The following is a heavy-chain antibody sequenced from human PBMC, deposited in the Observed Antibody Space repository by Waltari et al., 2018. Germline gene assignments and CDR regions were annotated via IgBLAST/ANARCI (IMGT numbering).Heavy chain of an antibody. CDR3: ARDGGPPGWQTICGVVIMGSWCDP. J-gene: IGHJ5*02. Sequence: QVQLQESGPGLVKPSETLSLTCAVSGYSISSGYYWGWIRQPPGKGLEWIGSIYHSGSTDYDPSLKSGVSRAVDTCTSQCSMKLSSVTAADTAVYYWARDGGPPGWQTICGVVIMGSWCDPWGQGTLVTGSS. D-gene: IGHD3-3*01. CDR2: IYHSGST. V-gene: IGHV4-38-2*02. CDR1: GYSISSGYY.